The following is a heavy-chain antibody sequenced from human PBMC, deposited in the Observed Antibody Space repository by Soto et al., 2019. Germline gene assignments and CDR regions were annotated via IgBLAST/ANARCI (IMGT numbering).Heavy chain of an antibody. D-gene: IGHD6-13*01. Sequence: EVHLEESGGGLVQPGGSLRLSCETSGFTFSSRWMTWVRQVPGKGLEWVANIKQDENGKDYVDSVKGRFTISRDNAKNSLYLQMNILRAEDTAVYYCATHDGPAAAGLVLDFWGQGTLVTVSS. CDR3: ATHDGPAAAGLVLDF. J-gene: IGHJ4*02. CDR2: IKQDENGK. CDR1: GFTFSSRW. V-gene: IGHV3-7*02.